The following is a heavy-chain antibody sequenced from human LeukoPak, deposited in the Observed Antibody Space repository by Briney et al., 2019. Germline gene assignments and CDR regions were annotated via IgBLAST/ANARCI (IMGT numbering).Heavy chain of an antibody. D-gene: IGHD1-26*01. CDR2: FDPEDGET. J-gene: IGHJ4*02. Sequence: GASVKVSCKVSGYTLTELSMHWVRQAPGKGLEWMGGFDPEDGETIYAQKFQGRVTMTEDTSTDTACMELSSLRSEDTAVYYCATVRSVASGELPDYWGQGTLVTVSS. V-gene: IGHV1-24*01. CDR3: ATVRSVASGELPDY. CDR1: GYTLTELS.